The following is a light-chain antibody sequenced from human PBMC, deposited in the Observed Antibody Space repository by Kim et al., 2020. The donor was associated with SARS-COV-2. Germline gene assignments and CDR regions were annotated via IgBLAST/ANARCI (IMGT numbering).Light chain of an antibody. Sequence: EIVLTQSPGTLSLSPGERATLSCRASHSISDNYLAWYQQKPGQAPRLLIDGASTRATGIPDRFSGSGSGTDFTLTISRLEPEDVAVYHCQQYGYQVWTFGQGTKVDIK. CDR1: HSISDNY. CDR2: GAS. V-gene: IGKV3-20*01. CDR3: QQYGYQVWT. J-gene: IGKJ1*01.